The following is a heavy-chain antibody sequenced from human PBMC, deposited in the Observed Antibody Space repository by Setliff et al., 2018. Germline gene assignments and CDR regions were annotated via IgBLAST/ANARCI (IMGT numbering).Heavy chain of an antibody. J-gene: IGHJ3*02. CDR1: GGSFSGYY. D-gene: IGHD3-22*01. V-gene: IGHV4-34*01. CDR2: INHSGST. CDR3: ARRGDINGYYYHEDAFDI. Sequence: PSETLSLTCAVYGGSFSGYYWNWMRQPPGKGLEWIGEINHSGSTNYSPSLKSRVTTSVDTSKNQFSLNLTSVTAADTAVYYCARRGDINGYYYHEDAFDIWGQGTMVTVSS.